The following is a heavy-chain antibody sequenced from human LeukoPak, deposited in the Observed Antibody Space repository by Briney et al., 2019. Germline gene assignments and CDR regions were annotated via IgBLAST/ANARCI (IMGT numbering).Heavy chain of an antibody. Sequence: PGGSLRLSCAASGFTFSTYNMKWVRQAPGKGLEWVSSITGSGYYIYSADSLKGRFTISRDNANNSLYLQMNSLGADGTAVYYCARSIAVAGTNFDYWGQGTLVTVSS. V-gene: IGHV3-21*01. CDR3: ARSIAVAGTNFDY. J-gene: IGHJ4*02. CDR1: GFTFSTYN. CDR2: ITGSGYYI. D-gene: IGHD6-19*01.